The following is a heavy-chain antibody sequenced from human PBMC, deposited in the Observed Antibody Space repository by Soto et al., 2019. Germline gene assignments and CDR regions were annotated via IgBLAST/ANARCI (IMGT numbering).Heavy chain of an antibody. Sequence: EVELVESGGGLVKPGESLKLSCAASGFTFRTYNMIWVRQAPGKGLEWLASVSSGSSNIYYAASVKGRFTISRDSAQNSLFLQINSLSAEDTAVYYCARQYPSSSRHFDHWGQGTLVTVSA. D-gene: IGHD6-6*01. V-gene: IGHV3-21*01. CDR1: GFTFRTYN. CDR2: VSSGSSNI. CDR3: ARQYPSSSRHFDH. J-gene: IGHJ4*02.